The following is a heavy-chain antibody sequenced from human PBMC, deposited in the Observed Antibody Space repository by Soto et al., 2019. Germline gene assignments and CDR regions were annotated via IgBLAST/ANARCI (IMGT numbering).Heavy chain of an antibody. CDR1: GDSFNDYY. V-gene: IGHV1-2*02. CDR3: ARESGGATATLDYYYFYMDV. D-gene: IGHD5-12*01. CDR2: INPNGGAT. Sequence: ASVKVSCKTSGDSFNDYYIHWVRQAPGQGLEWLGWINPNGGATKYAQRFQGRVTVTRDTSIRTVYMELSSLRSDDTAIYYCARESGGATATLDYYYFYMDVWGKGTTVTVSS. J-gene: IGHJ6*03.